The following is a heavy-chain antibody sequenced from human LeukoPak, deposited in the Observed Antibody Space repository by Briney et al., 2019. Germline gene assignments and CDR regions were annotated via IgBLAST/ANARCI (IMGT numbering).Heavy chain of an antibody. CDR3: ARRSGSLDDFDY. J-gene: IGHJ4*02. CDR2: IYPDDSNT. CDR1: GYIFPHYW. V-gene: IGHV5-51*01. D-gene: IGHD6-19*01. Sequence: GESLKISCTVSGYIFPHYWIGWVRQMPGKGLEWMGIIYPDDSNTIYGPSFQGQVTISADQSSNTAYLQWSSLRASDTAIYFCARRSGSLDDFDYWGQGTLVTVSS.